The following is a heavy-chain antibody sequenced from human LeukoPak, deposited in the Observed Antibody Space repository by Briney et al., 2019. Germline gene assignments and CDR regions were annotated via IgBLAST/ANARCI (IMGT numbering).Heavy chain of an antibody. V-gene: IGHV3-43*02. CDR2: ISGDGSST. CDR1: GFTFDDYA. D-gene: IGHD4-17*01. Sequence: PGGSLRLSCAASGFTFDDYAMHWVRQAPGKGLEWVSLISGDGSSTYYADSVKGRFTISRDNSKNSLYLQMNSLRTEDTALYYCAKDPGGTTVTMVWGQGTMVTVSS. CDR3: AKDPGGTTVTMV. J-gene: IGHJ3*01.